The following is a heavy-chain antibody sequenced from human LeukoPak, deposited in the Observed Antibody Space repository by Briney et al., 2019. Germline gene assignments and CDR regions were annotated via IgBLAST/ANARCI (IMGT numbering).Heavy chain of an antibody. D-gene: IGHD2-2*01. Sequence: ASVTVSFRASAYTFTDYYIHWVRQAPGQGLEWMGWINPDNGGTNYAQKFQGRVTMTRDTSIRTVYMDLSRLRSDDTAVFYCTREARVGNWFDPWGQGTQVTVSS. CDR3: TREARVGNWFDP. CDR1: AYTFTDYY. V-gene: IGHV1-2*02. J-gene: IGHJ5*02. CDR2: INPDNGGT.